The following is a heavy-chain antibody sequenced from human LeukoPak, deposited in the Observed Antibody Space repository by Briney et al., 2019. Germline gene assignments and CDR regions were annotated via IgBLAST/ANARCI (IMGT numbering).Heavy chain of an antibody. Sequence: GGSLRLSCAASGFTVSSHYMSWVRQAPGKGLEWVSVIYSGGSTYYADSVKGRFTISRDNSKNTLYLQMNSLRAEDTAVYYCARDGTAVGINYDYWGQGTLVTVSS. CDR2: IYSGGST. J-gene: IGHJ4*02. CDR1: GFTVSSHY. D-gene: IGHD6-13*01. V-gene: IGHV3-53*01. CDR3: ARDGTAVGINYDY.